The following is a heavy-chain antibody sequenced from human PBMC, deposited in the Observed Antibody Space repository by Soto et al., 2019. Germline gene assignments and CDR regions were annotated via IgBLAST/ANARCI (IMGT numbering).Heavy chain of an antibody. Sequence: QVQLQQWGAGLLKPSETLSLTCAVYGGSFSGYYWSWIRQPPGKGLEWIGEINHSGSTNYNPSLRSRVTISVDTSKNQFSLKRSSVTAADTAVYYGARCRSSPSLENWFDPWGQGTLVTVSS. CDR3: ARCRSSPSLENWFDP. D-gene: IGHD6-13*01. CDR1: GGSFSGYY. V-gene: IGHV4-34*01. J-gene: IGHJ5*02. CDR2: INHSGST.